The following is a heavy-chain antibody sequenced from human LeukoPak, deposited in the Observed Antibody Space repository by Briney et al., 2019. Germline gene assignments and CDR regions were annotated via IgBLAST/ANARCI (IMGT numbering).Heavy chain of an antibody. Sequence: GGSLRLSCVVSGFTFSTYHMNWVRQAPGKGLEWVSSISITNSYIYYADSVTGRFTISRDNAKNSLYPQMNSLRAEDTAVYYCARRATTERGHSYGLDYWGQGTLVTVSS. CDR2: ISITNSYI. CDR3: ARRATTERGHSYGLDY. J-gene: IGHJ4*02. CDR1: GFTFSTYH. D-gene: IGHD5-18*01. V-gene: IGHV3-21*01.